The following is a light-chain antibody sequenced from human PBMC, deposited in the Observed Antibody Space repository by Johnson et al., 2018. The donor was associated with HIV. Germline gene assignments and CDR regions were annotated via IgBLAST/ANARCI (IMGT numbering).Light chain of an antibody. J-gene: IGLJ1*01. CDR2: ENN. Sequence: QSVLTQPPSVSAAPGQKVTISCSGSSSNIGNNYVSWYQQFPGTAPKLLIYENNKRPSGIPDRFSGSKSGTSATLGITGLQTGDEADYYCGTWDSSLSALYVFGTVTKVTVL. V-gene: IGLV1-51*02. CDR1: SSNIGNNY. CDR3: GTWDSSLSALYV.